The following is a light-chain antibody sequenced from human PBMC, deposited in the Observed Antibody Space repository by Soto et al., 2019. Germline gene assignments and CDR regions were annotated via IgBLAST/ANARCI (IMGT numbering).Light chain of an antibody. CDR1: QSVNNY. V-gene: IGKV3-11*01. J-gene: IGKJ3*01. CDR2: NTS. CDR3: QQRSNWPLT. Sequence: EIVLTQSPATLSLSPGERATLSCRASQSVNNYLAWYQQKPGQAPRLLIFNTSNRATGIPARFSGSGSGTDFTLTISSLAPEDFAVYYCQQRSNWPLTFGPGTKVDIK.